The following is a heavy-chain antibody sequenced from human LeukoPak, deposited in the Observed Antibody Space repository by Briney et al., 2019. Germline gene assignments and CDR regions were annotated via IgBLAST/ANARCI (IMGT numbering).Heavy chain of an antibody. J-gene: IGHJ4*02. D-gene: IGHD3-10*01. CDR1: GFTFSSYA. Sequence: GGSLRLSCAASGFTFSSYAMHWVRQAPGKGLEWVAVISYDGSNKYYADSVKGRFTISRDNSKNTLYLQMNSLRSEDTAVYYCARGLRGGRYGSGSYQVYWGQGTLVTVSS. V-gene: IGHV3-30*04. CDR2: ISYDGSNK. CDR3: ARGLRGGRYGSGSYQVY.